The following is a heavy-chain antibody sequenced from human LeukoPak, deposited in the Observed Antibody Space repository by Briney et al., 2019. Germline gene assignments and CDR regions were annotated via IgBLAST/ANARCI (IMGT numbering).Heavy chain of an antibody. CDR2: ISYDGSNK. CDR3: AKDKSGYSYGYFNLGDGMDV. J-gene: IGHJ6*02. Sequence: GRSLRLSWAASGFTFSSYGMHWVRQAPGKGLEWVAVISYDGSNKYYADSVKGRFTISRDNSKNTLYLQMNSLRAEDTAVYYRAKDKSGYSYGYFNLGDGMDVWGQGTTVTVSS. D-gene: IGHD5-18*01. V-gene: IGHV3-30*18. CDR1: GFTFSSYG.